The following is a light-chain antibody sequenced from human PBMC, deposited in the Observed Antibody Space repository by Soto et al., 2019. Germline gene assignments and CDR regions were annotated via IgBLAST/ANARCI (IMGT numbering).Light chain of an antibody. CDR2: NNN. CDR3: EAWDVTLNGLYA. J-gene: IGLJ1*01. V-gene: IGLV1-44*01. CDR1: SSNIGSSS. Sequence: QSVLTQPPSASGTPGQRVTISCSGSSSNIGSSSVNWYQQLPGTAPKLLIYNNNQWPSGVPDRFSGSKSGTSASLAISGLQSEDEADYYCEAWDVTLNGLYAFGTGTKVTVL.